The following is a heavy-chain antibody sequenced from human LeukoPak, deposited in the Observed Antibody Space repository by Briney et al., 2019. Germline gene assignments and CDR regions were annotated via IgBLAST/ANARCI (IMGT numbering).Heavy chain of an antibody. V-gene: IGHV3-30-3*01. CDR1: GFTFSSYG. CDR2: ISYDGSNK. Sequence: PGGSLRLSCGASGFTFSSYGMHWVRQAPGKGLEWVAVISYDGSNKYYADSVKGRFTISRDNAKNSLYLQMNSLRDEDSAVYYCARDQGIFDYWGQGTLVTVPS. J-gene: IGHJ4*02. CDR3: ARDQGIFDY.